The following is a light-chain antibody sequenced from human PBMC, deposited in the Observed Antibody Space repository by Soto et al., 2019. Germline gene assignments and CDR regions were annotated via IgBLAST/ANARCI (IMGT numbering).Light chain of an antibody. V-gene: IGKV3-15*01. CDR3: QQYNNWPWT. CDR1: QSVSSN. CDR2: GAS. J-gene: IGKJ1*01. Sequence: EIVMTESAATLAVSTCRSTNLSSRDSQSVSSNLAWYQQKPGQAPRLLIYGASTRATGIQARFSGSGSGTEFTLTISSLQSEDFAVYYCQQYNNWPWTFGQGTKVDIK.